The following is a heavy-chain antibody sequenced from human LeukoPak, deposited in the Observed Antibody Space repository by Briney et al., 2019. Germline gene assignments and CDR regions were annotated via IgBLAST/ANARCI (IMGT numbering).Heavy chain of an antibody. CDR2: MNPNSGNT. CDR1: GYTFTSYD. CDR3: ARYAYYDSSGYVDY. D-gene: IGHD3-22*01. J-gene: IGHJ4*02. Sequence: ASVKVSCKASGYTFTSYDINWVRQATGQGLEWMGWMNPNSGNTGYAQKFQGRVTITRNTSISTAYMELSSLRSEDTAVYYCARYAYYDSSGYVDYWGQGNLVTVSS. V-gene: IGHV1-8*03.